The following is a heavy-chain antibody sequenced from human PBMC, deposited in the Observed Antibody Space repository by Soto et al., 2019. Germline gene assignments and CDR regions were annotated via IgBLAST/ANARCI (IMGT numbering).Heavy chain of an antibody. D-gene: IGHD3-10*01. J-gene: IGHJ4*02. Sequence: PSETLSLTCAISGLSISSDYYWGWIRQPPGKGLEWIESIYHSGSTYYSPSLQSRVTISVDTSKNQFSLKVNSVTAADTAFYYCARVRPATFTWSFAIDYWGQGALVTVSS. CDR1: GLSISSDYY. V-gene: IGHV4-38-2*01. CDR2: IYHSGST. CDR3: ARVRPATFTWSFAIDY.